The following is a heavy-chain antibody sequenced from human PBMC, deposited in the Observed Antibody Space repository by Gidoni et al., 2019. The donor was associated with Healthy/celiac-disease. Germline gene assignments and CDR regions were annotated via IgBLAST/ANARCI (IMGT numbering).Heavy chain of an antibody. CDR3: ARDGYSSSWPFDY. Sequence: QLQLQESGPGLVKPSETLSLTCTVSGGSISSSSYYWGWLRQPPGKGLEWIGSIYYSRSTYYNPSLKRRVTISGDTSKKQFSLKLSSVTAADTAVYYCARDGYSSSWPFDYWGQGTLVTVSS. CDR2: IYYSRST. V-gene: IGHV4-39*07. CDR1: GGSISSSSYY. J-gene: IGHJ4*02. D-gene: IGHD6-13*01.